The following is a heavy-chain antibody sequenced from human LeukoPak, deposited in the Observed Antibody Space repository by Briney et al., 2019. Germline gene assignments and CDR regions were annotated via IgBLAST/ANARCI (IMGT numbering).Heavy chain of an antibody. CDR3: ARVGDGPFDM. CDR2: IYSGGRT. Sequence: GGSLRLSCAASGFAVSYNYMSWVRQAPGKGLEWVSVIYSGGRTYYADSVKGRFTISRDISEKTLNLQMNSLRAEDTAVYYCARVGDGPFDMWGQGTMVIVSS. V-gene: IGHV3-53*01. J-gene: IGHJ3*02. D-gene: IGHD3-16*01. CDR1: GFAVSYNY.